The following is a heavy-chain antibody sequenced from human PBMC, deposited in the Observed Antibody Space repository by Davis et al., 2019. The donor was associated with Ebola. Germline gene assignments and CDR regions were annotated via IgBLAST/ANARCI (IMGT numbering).Heavy chain of an antibody. CDR1: GGSISFYY. Sequence: SETLSLTCNVSGGSISFYYWNWIRQAPGKGLEWIGYISSSGSTEYNPSLKSRVAISVDTSKNQFSLKLTSVTTADTAVYYCAYTSLAVATNRYYYFGMDVWGQGTAVTVPS. CDR2: ISSSGST. D-gene: IGHD5-12*01. V-gene: IGHV4-59*01. CDR3: AYTSLAVATNRYYYFGMDV. J-gene: IGHJ6*02.